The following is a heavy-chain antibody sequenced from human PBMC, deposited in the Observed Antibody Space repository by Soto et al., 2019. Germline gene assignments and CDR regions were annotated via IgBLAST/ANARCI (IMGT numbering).Heavy chain of an antibody. J-gene: IGHJ4*02. D-gene: IGHD6-13*01. CDR2: ISYDGTDN. V-gene: IGHV3-30*18. Sequence: GGSLRLSCAASGFPFSSYVMHWVRQAPGKGLEWVAAISYDGTDNYYADSVKGRFTISRDNSKNTLNLHMTSLGPEDTAVYYCAKDLYRSSWYCFDYWGQGTLVTVSS. CDR3: AKDLYRSSWYCFDY. CDR1: GFPFSSYV.